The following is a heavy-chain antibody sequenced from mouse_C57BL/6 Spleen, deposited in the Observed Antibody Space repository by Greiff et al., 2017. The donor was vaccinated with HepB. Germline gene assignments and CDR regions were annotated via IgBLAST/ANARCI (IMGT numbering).Heavy chain of an antibody. Sequence: QVQLQHPGAELVKPGASVKLSCKASGYTFTSYWMHWVKQRPGQGLEWIGMIHPNSGSTNYNEKFKSKATLTVDKSSSTAYMQLSSLTSEDSAVYYCASGLGRDWYFDVWGTGTTVTVSS. CDR1: GYTFTSYW. J-gene: IGHJ1*03. D-gene: IGHD4-1*01. CDR3: ASGLGRDWYFDV. V-gene: IGHV1-64*01. CDR2: IHPNSGST.